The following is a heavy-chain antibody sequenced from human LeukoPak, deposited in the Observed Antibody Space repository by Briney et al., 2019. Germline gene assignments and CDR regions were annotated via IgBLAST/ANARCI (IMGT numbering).Heavy chain of an antibody. Sequence: SQTLSLTCAISGDTVSSNSAAWNWFRQSPSRGLEWLGRTYYRSNFYNDYAVSVKSRISINPDTSKNQFSLQLNSVTPEDTAVYYCARGTGAFDYWGQGTLATVSS. CDR2: TYYRSNFYN. CDR3: ARGTGAFDY. CDR1: GDTVSSNSAA. J-gene: IGHJ4*02. V-gene: IGHV6-1*01.